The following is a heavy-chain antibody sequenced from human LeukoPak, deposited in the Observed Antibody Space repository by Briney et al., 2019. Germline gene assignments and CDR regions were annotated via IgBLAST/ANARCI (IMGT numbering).Heavy chain of an antibody. D-gene: IGHD3-9*01. Sequence: GGSLRLSWAASGFTFSSYAMHWVRQAPAKGLEWVAVISYVGSNKYYADSVKGRFTISRDNSKNTLYLQMNSLRAEDTAVYYCAREAVLRYFDWSTYGMDVWGQGTTVTVSS. J-gene: IGHJ6*02. CDR3: AREAVLRYFDWSTYGMDV. V-gene: IGHV3-30-3*01. CDR1: GFTFSSYA. CDR2: ISYVGSNK.